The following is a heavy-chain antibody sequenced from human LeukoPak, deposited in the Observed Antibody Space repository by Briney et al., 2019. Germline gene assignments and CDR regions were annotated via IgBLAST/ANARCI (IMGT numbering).Heavy chain of an antibody. J-gene: IGHJ4*02. V-gene: IGHV4-4*07. D-gene: IGHD4-17*01. CDR3: VYGDYGVFDY. CDR2: IYTSGST. CDR1: GGSVSSYY. Sequence: SETLSLTCTVSGGSVSSYYWSWIRQPAGKGLGWIGRIYTSGSTNYNPSLKSRVTISVDKSKNQFSLKLSSVTAADTAVYYCVYGDYGVFDYWGQGTLVTVSS.